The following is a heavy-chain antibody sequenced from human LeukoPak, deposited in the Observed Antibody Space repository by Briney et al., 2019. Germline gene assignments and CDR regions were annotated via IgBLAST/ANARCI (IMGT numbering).Heavy chain of an antibody. CDR2: IYYSGST. Sequence: SQTLSLTCTVSGGSISSGGYYWSWIRQHPGKGLEWIGYIYYSGSTYYNPSLKSRVTISVDTSKNQFSLKLSSVTAADTAVYYCARDSSAGYDVFDYWGQGTLVTVSS. CDR1: GGSISSGGYY. CDR3: ARDSSAGYDVFDY. J-gene: IGHJ4*02. D-gene: IGHD6-25*01. V-gene: IGHV4-31*03.